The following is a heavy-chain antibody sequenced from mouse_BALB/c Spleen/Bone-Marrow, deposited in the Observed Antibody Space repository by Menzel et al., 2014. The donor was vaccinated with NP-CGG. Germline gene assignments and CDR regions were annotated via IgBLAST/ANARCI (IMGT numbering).Heavy chain of an antibody. Sequence: VQVVESGAELVRPGASVKLSCKASGYTFTSYWINWVKQWPGQGLEWIGNIFPSETYTNYNQKFKDKATLTVDKSSSTAYMQLSSPTSEDSVVYYCTRDNWDYWGQGTTLTVSS. CDR2: IFPSETYT. J-gene: IGHJ2*01. CDR3: TRDNWDY. D-gene: IGHD4-1*01. V-gene: IGHV1-69*02. CDR1: GYTFTSYW.